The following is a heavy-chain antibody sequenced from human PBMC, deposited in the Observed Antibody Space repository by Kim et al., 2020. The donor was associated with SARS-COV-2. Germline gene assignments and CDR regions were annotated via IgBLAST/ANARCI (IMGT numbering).Heavy chain of an antibody. D-gene: IGHD2-2*01. V-gene: IGHV3-11*01. CDR2: GSTT. CDR3: ATVQAAGY. Sequence: GSTTYNADTGKRRLTISRDNAKNSHYLQLNSLRAEDTAVYYCATVQAAGYWGQGTLVTVSS. J-gene: IGHJ4*02.